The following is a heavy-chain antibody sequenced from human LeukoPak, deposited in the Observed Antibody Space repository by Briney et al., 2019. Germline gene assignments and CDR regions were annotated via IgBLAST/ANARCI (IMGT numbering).Heavy chain of an antibody. CDR2: ISDTGGYT. D-gene: IGHD3-10*01. J-gene: IGHJ3*01. V-gene: IGHV3-23*01. Sequence: GGSLRLSCVASGFTFSTFGMSWVRQAPGKGLEWVSSISDTGGYTYYADSMKGRFTISRDNSKNTLYLQMNSLRAEDTALYYCAKDTHYYGSGSYSWGQGTMVTVSS. CDR3: AKDTHYYGSGSYS. CDR1: GFTFSTFG.